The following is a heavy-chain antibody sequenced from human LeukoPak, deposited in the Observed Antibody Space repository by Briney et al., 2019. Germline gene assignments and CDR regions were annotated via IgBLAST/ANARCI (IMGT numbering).Heavy chain of an antibody. D-gene: IGHD3-9*01. Sequence: GGSLRLSCATSGLAFSSYAMSWVRQAPGKGLEWISRILDSGDTNYADSVKGRFTISRDKNTLHLQMNSLRAEDTAIYYCAKGASIYVTGPDFWGPGTLVTVSS. CDR1: GLAFSSYA. CDR3: AKGASIYVTGPDF. J-gene: IGHJ4*02. CDR2: ILDSGDT. V-gene: IGHV3-23*01.